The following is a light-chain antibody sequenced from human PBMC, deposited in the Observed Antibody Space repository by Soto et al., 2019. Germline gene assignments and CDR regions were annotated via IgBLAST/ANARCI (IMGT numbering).Light chain of an antibody. J-gene: IGLJ1*01. CDR2: SND. V-gene: IGLV1-44*01. CDR3: AAWDDSLNAYV. Sequence: QSVLTHPPSVSGTPGQRVTISCSGSSSSIGSNTVNWYQQLPGTAPRLLIYSNDQRPSGVPDRFSGSKSGTSASLAISGLQSEDEADYYCAAWDDSLNAYVFGTGTKVTVL. CDR1: SSSIGSNT.